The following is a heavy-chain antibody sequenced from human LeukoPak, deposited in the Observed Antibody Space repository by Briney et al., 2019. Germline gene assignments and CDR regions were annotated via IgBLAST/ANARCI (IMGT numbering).Heavy chain of an antibody. CDR2: INHTGDT. J-gene: IGHJ5*01. CDR1: GGYFGGYN. Sequence: SETLSLTCAVYGGYFGGYNWNWVRQFPGKGMEWIGEINHTGDTKYNPSLKSRLTMSVDTSKNQFSLKLKSVTAADTGVYYCARGSPKHDSWGQGTLVTVFS. V-gene: IGHV4-34*01. CDR3: ARGSPKHDS.